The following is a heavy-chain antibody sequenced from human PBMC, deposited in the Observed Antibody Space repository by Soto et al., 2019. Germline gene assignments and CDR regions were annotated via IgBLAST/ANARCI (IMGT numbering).Heavy chain of an antibody. CDR1: GGSISSGNYY. CDR2: ISYRGST. V-gene: IGHV4-30-4*02. CDR3: ARASSYYDSSGYYYAWFDP. J-gene: IGHJ5*02. D-gene: IGHD3-22*01. Sequence: SETLSLTCTVSGGSISSGNYYWSWIRQPPGKGLEWIGFISYRGSTYYNASLKSRVTISVDTSKNQFSLNLSFVTAADTAVYYCARASSYYDSSGYYYAWFDPWGQGTLVTVSS.